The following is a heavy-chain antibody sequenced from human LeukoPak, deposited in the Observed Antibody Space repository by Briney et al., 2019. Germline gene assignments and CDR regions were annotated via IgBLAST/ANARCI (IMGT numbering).Heavy chain of an antibody. CDR1: GYTFTSYD. V-gene: IGHV1-8*01. J-gene: IGHJ6*02. CDR3: ARLYDILTGSNYYYYYYGMDV. CDR2: MNPNSGNT. Sequence: ASVKVSCKASGYTFTSYDINWVRQATGQGLEWMGWMNPNSGNTGYAQKFQGRVTMTRNTSISTAYMELSRLRSEDTAVYYCARLYDILTGSNYYYYYYGMDVWGQGTTVTVSS. D-gene: IGHD3-9*01.